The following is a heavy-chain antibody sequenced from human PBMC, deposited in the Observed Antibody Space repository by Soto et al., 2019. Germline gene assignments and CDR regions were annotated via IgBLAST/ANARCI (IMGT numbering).Heavy chain of an antibody. J-gene: IGHJ3*02. Sequence: QVQLQESGPGLVKPSQTLSLNCSVSGDSINNADYYWSWIRQHAGQGLEWIGYIYYSGTTYYNPSLKSRVTIAMDTSKNQFSLEMSSVTAADTAVYYCARVRGQAVDRRGQGTMVTVSS. CDR2: IYYSGTT. CDR3: ARVRGQAVDR. D-gene: IGHD3-10*01. CDR1: GDSINNADYY. V-gene: IGHV4-31*03.